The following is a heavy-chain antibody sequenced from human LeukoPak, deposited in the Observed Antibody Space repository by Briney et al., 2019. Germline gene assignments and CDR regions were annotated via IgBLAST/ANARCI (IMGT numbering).Heavy chain of an antibody. CDR3: ARDRAMVVGSSWYYHY. CDR2: VNSDGSST. J-gene: IGHJ4*02. V-gene: IGHV3-74*01. Sequence: PGGSLRLSCAASGFTFSSYWMHWVRQAPGKGLVWVSRVNSDGSSTTYADSVKGRFTISRDNSKNTLNLQMNSLRAEDTALYYRARDRAMVVGSSWYYHYWGQGTLVTVSS. D-gene: IGHD5-18*01. CDR1: GFTFSSYW.